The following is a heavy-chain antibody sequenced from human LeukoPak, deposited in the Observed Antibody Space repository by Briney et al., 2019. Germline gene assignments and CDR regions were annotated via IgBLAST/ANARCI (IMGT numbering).Heavy chain of an antibody. CDR2: IIPILGIA. Sequence: SVKVSCKASGGTFSSYAISWVRQAPGQGLEWMGRIIPILGIANYAQKLQGRVTITADKSTSTAYMELSSLRSEDTAVYYCARGSVVVPGATDYWGQGTLVTVSS. CDR1: GGTFSSYA. D-gene: IGHD2-2*01. CDR3: ARGSVVVPGATDY. J-gene: IGHJ4*02. V-gene: IGHV1-69*04.